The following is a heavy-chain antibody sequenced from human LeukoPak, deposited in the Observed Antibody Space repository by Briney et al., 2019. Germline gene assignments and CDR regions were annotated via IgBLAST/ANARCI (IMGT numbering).Heavy chain of an antibody. CDR1: GSNFTTYW. D-gene: IGHD5-12*01. CDR3: ARGSGYDFDDF. J-gene: IGHJ4*02. V-gene: IGHV5-51*01. Sequence: LGASLQISCQASGSNFTTYWIGWARQLPDKGLEWMGIIYPGDSDTRYSPSFQGQVTISADKSIKTASLQWSSLKASDTAMYYCARGSGYDFDDFWGQGTLVTVSS. CDR2: IYPGDSDT.